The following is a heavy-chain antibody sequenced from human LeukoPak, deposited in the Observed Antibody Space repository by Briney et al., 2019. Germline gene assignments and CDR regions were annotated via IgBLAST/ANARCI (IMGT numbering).Heavy chain of an antibody. CDR2: IYYSGST. J-gene: IGHJ4*02. CDR1: GGSISSSNYY. CDR3: ARDPGIAVAGLDY. V-gene: IGHV4-39*07. D-gene: IGHD6-19*01. Sequence: SETLSLTCTVSGGSISSSNYYWGWIRQPPGKGLEWIGSIYYSGSTYYNPSLKSRVTISVDRSKNQFSLKLSSVTAADTAVYYCARDPGIAVAGLDYWGQGTLVTVSS.